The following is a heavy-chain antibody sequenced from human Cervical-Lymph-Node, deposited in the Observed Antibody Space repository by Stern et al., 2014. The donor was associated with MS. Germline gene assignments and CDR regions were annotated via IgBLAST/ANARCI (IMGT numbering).Heavy chain of an antibody. CDR2: VIPFVGTS. CDR1: GG. J-gene: IGHJ5*02. CDR3: ARGGGDNWFDP. V-gene: IGHV1-69*06. D-gene: IGHD3-16*01. Sequence: VQLGESGAEVKKPGSSVKVSCKASGGISWVRQAPGQGLEYMGGVIPFVGTSHYAQKFQGRVTITADTSTNTAYLELSSLQSDDTAVYYCARGGGDNWFDPWGQGTLVTVSS.